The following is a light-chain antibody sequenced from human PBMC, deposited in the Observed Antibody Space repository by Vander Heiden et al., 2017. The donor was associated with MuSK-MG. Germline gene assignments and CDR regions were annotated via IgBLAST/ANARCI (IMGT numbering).Light chain of an antibody. CDR2: KAS. Sequence: DIQMTQLPSTLSASVGDRVTITCRASQSISSWLAWDQQKPGKAPKLLIYKASSLESGVPSRFSGSGSGTEFTLTISSLQPDDFATYYCQQYNSYWTFGQGTKVEIK. CDR1: QSISSW. V-gene: IGKV1-5*03. CDR3: QQYNSYWT. J-gene: IGKJ1*01.